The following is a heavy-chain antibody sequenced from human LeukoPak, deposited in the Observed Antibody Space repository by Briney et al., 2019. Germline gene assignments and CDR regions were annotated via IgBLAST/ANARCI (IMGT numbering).Heavy chain of an antibody. CDR2: IEQDGSEK. J-gene: IGHJ4*02. CDR1: GFTFSSYW. V-gene: IGHV3-7*01. Sequence: GGSLRLSCAASGFTFSSYWMSWVRQAPGKGLEWVANIEQDGSEKYYVDSVKGRFTISRDNAKNSLFLQMNSLRAEDTAVYYCAKFPLTSTGFFDYWGQGTLVTVSS. CDR3: AKFPLTSTGFFDY. D-gene: IGHD4-17*01.